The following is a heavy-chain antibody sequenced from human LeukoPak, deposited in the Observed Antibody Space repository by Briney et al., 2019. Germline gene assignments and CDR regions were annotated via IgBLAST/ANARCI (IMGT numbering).Heavy chain of an antibody. J-gene: IGHJ4*02. V-gene: IGHV4-39*07. Sequence: PSETLSLTRTVSGGSISSSSYYWGWIRQPPGKGLEWIGSIYYSGSTYYNPSLKSRVTISVDTSKNQFSLKLSSVTAADTAVYYCARRKGKGYFDYWGQGTLVTVSS. CDR1: GGSISSSSYY. CDR3: ARRKGKGYFDY. CDR2: IYYSGST.